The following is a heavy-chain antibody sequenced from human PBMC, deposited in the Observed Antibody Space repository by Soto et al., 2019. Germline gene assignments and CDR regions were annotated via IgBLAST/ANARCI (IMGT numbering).Heavy chain of an antibody. D-gene: IGHD3-9*01. Sequence: LRLSCAASGFTLSGYSVNWVRQAPGKGLEWVSYISSGSKTIYYAESVKGRFTVSRDNARNSQYLQMNSLRDEDTAVYYCVREDILGVRSFDYWGQGTLVTVSS. CDR2: ISSGSKTI. CDR3: VREDILGVRSFDY. J-gene: IGHJ4*02. CDR1: GFTLSGYS. V-gene: IGHV3-48*02.